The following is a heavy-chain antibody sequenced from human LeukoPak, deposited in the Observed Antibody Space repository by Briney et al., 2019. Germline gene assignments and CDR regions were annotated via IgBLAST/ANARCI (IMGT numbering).Heavy chain of an antibody. V-gene: IGHV1-2*07. J-gene: IGHJ4*02. Sequence: ASVNLSCNASGYTFDVYYMHWVGQAPGQRPEGIGWINGNTGVTHYAHKFQARITMTRDTSITTACMELRSLRSDDTAVYYCARVNGGNSYDFDYWGQGTLVTVSS. D-gene: IGHD4-23*01. CDR3: ARVNGGNSYDFDY. CDR1: GYTFDVYY. CDR2: INGNTGVT.